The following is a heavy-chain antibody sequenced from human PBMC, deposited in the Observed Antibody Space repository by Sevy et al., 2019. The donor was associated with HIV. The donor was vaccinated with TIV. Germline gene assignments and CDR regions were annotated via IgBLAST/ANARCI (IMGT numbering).Heavy chain of an antibody. Sequence: GESLKISCAASGFTFSYYSLTWVRQAPGKGLEWVSSISSAGSFIYYADSVKGRFTISRDSAKSSLYLQMNSLGVEDTAVYYCARDEGGSRYIFGKLDYWGQGTLVTVSS. D-gene: IGHD3-3*02. CDR2: ISSAGSFI. CDR3: ARDEGGSRYIFGKLDY. J-gene: IGHJ4*02. CDR1: GFTFSYYS. V-gene: IGHV3-21*06.